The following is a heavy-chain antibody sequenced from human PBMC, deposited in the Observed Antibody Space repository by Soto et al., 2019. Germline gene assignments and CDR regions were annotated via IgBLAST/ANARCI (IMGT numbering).Heavy chain of an antibody. Sequence: ASVKGFCKASGGTFSRYAISWVRQDPGQGLEWMGGIIPIFGTANSAQKFQGRVTITADESTSTAYMQMNSLRAEDTAVYYCAKHLADRYHFDYWGLGTLVTVS. CDR3: AKHLADRYHFDY. V-gene: IGHV1-69*13. D-gene: IGHD1-1*01. CDR1: GGTFSRYA. CDR2: IIPIFGTA. J-gene: IGHJ4*02.